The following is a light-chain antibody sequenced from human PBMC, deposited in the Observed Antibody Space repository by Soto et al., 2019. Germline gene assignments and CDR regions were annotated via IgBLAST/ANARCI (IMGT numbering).Light chain of an antibody. Sequence: DVVMTQSPLSLPVTLGESASISCRSSQSLLHSSGSNYLDWYVQKPGQSPQLLIYLSSNRASGVPDRCRGSGSGTDFTLIISRGEAEDVGIDVCMQALQIPRTFGQGTKVEIK. V-gene: IGKV2-28*01. J-gene: IGKJ1*01. CDR1: QSLLHSSGSNY. CDR2: LSS. CDR3: MQALQIPRT.